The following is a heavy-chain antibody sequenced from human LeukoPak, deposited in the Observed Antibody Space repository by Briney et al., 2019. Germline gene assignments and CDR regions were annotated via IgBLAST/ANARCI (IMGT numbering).Heavy chain of an antibody. D-gene: IGHD2-8*01. V-gene: IGHV3-23*01. CDR1: GFTFSNYA. J-gene: IGHJ4*02. Sequence: PGGSLRLSCTASGFTFSNYALIWVRQAPGKGLEWVSFISSTGGNTYYADSVKGRFTISRDNSKNTLYLEMNSLRAEDTALYYCAKKPRCSQPFDCWGQGALVTVSS. CDR2: ISSTGGNT. CDR3: AKKPRCSQPFDC.